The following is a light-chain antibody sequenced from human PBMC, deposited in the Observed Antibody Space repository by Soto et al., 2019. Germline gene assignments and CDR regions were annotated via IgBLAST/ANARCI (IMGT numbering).Light chain of an antibody. CDR1: QGISNY. J-gene: IGKJ1*01. V-gene: IGKV1-27*01. CDR3: QKYNSART. Sequence: DTHMTQSPSSLSASVGDRVTITCRASQGISNYLAWYQQKPGKVPKLLIYAASTLQSGVPSRFSGSGSGTDFTLTISSLQPEDVATYYCQKYNSARTFGQGTKVDIK. CDR2: AAS.